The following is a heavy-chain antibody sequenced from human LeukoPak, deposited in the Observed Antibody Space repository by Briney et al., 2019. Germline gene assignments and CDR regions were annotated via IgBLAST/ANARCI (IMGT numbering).Heavy chain of an antibody. V-gene: IGHV3-15*01. Sequence: PGGSLRLSCAASGFTFSNARMSSVRQAPGKGLEWVGRIKSKTDGGTTDYAAPVEGRFTISRDDSKNTLYLQMNSLKTEDTAVYYCTTDRYCSGGSCYLLHEWGQGTLVTVSS. J-gene: IGHJ4*02. D-gene: IGHD2-15*01. CDR3: TTDRYCSGGSCYLLHE. CDR1: GFTFSNAR. CDR2: IKSKTDGGTT.